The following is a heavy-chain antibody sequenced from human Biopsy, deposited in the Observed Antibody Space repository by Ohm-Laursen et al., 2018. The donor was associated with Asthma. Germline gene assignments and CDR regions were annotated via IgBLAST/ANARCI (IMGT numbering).Heavy chain of an antibody. Sequence: PSQTLSLTCTVSGASISSGIYYWSWIRQHPGKGLEWIGYIYYSGSTYYNPSLKSRVSISIDTSKNQFSLKLSSVTAADTAVYYCARAQDYYDSRGYYRSFDYWGQGTLVTVSS. CDR1: GASISSGIYY. CDR2: IYYSGST. D-gene: IGHD3-22*01. CDR3: ARAQDYYDSRGYYRSFDY. J-gene: IGHJ4*02. V-gene: IGHV4-31*03.